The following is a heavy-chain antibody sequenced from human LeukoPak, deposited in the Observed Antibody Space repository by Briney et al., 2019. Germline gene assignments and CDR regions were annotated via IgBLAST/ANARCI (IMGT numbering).Heavy chain of an antibody. Sequence: SVKVSCKASGGTFSSYTISWLRQAPGQGLAWMGRIIPILGIANYAQKFQGRVTITADKSTSTAYMELSSLRSEDTAVYYCANSEYDAFDIWGQGTRVTVSS. J-gene: IGHJ3*02. D-gene: IGHD6-13*01. CDR2: IIPILGIA. CDR1: GGTFSSYT. V-gene: IGHV1-69*02. CDR3: ANSEYDAFDI.